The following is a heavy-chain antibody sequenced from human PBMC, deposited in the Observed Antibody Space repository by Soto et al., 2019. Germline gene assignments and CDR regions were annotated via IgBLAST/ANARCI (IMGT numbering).Heavy chain of an antibody. CDR3: TTAWILLWFGELYTPHYYYYGMDV. V-gene: IGHV3-15*07. CDR2: IKSKTDGGTT. CDR1: GFTFSNAW. Sequence: GGSLRLSCAASGFTFSNAWMNWVRQAPGKGLEWVGRIKSKTDGGTTDYAAPVKGRFTISRDDSKNTLYLQRNSLKTEDTAVYYCTTAWILLWFGELYTPHYYYYGMDVWGQGTTVTVSS. D-gene: IGHD3-10*01. J-gene: IGHJ6*02.